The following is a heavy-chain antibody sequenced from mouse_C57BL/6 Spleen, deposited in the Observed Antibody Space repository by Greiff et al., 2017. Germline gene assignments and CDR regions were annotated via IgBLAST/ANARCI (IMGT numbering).Heavy chain of an antibody. CDR1: GFTFSSYA. J-gene: IGHJ4*01. V-gene: IGHV5-4*01. CDR3: ARDDYKDY. Sequence: EVKLVESGGGLVKPGGSLKLSCAASGFTFSSYAMSWVRQTPEKRLEWVATISDGGSYTYYPDNVKGRFTISRDNAKNNLYLQMSHLKSEDTAMYYCARDDYKDYWGQGTSVTVSS. CDR2: ISDGGSYT. D-gene: IGHD2-12*01.